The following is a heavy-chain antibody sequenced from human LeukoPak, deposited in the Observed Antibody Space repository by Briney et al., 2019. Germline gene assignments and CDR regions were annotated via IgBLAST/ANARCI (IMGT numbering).Heavy chain of an antibody. D-gene: IGHD3-10*01. CDR2: IGGRDGST. V-gene: IGHV3-23*01. Sequence: TGGSLRLSCAASGFTFSSYGMSWVRQAPGKGLEWVSAIGGRDGSTYYADSVKGRFTISRDNSKNTLYVQMNSLRAEDTAVYYRAKGDYYGSGSLDYWGQGTLVTVSS. CDR3: AKGDYYGSGSLDY. CDR1: GFTFSSYG. J-gene: IGHJ4*02.